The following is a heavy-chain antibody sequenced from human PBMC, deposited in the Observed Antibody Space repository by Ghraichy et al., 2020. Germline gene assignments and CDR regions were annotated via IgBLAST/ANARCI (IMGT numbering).Heavy chain of an antibody. V-gene: IGHV4-39*01. CDR2: IYNSVST. Sequence: SETLSLTCSVSGGSMSSYSDYWGWLRQPPGKGLEWIGSIYNSVSTHYNPSLRSRVTASIDTSKDQFSLRLTSVTAADTAVYYCARNKTGSLSGWFDPWGRGSLVIVSS. CDR3: ARNKTGSLSGWFDP. D-gene: IGHD6-6*01. J-gene: IGHJ5*02. CDR1: GGSMSSYSDY.